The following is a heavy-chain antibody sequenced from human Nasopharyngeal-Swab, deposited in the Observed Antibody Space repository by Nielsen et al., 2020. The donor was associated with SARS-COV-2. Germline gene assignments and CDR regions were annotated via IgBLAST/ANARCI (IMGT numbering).Heavy chain of an antibody. V-gene: IGHV5-10-1*01. CDR1: GYTFGNHW. CDR2: IDPSDSYT. J-gene: IGHJ5*02. D-gene: IGHD3-22*01. Sequence: GESLKISCQGYGYTFGNHWISWVRQMPGKGLEWMGRIDPSDSYTKYSPSFQGHVTISADKSISIAYLQWSSLKASDTGMYYCARNRGYYLGENLWGQGTLVTVSS. CDR3: ARNRGYYLGENL.